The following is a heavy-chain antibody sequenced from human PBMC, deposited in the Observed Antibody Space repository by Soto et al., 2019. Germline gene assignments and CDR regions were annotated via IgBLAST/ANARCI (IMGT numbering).Heavy chain of an antibody. CDR3: ARDSRGYCSATTCYQSAYYYYGMDV. Sequence: SETLSLTCTVSGGSITSGDYHWTWIRQPPGKGLEWIGFIYSSGSTSYNPSLKSRLTISVDTSKNRFSLKLSSVTAADTAVYYCARDSRGYCSATTCYQSAYYYYGMDVWGTETTVTVSS. D-gene: IGHD2-2*01. J-gene: IGHJ6*04. CDR1: GGSITSGDYH. CDR2: IYSSGST. V-gene: IGHV4-30-4*01.